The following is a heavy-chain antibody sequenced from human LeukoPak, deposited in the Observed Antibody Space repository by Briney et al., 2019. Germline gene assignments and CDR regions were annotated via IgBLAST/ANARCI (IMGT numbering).Heavy chain of an antibody. D-gene: IGHD6-25*01. V-gene: IGHV4-39*01. CDR3: ARLDKGIKAAHFDY. CDR1: GGSISSSDFN. CDR2: ISYSGST. Sequence: SETLSLTCTVSGGSISSSDFNWGWIRQPPGKGLEWIGVISYSGSTYYNPSLKSRVTVSVDASKSHFSLKLSSVTAADTAIYYCARLDKGIKAAHFDYWGQGTLVTVSS. J-gene: IGHJ4*02.